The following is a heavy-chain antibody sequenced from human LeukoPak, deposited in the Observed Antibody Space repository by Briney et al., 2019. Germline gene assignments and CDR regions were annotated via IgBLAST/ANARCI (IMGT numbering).Heavy chain of an antibody. D-gene: IGHD2-15*01. J-gene: IGHJ4*02. CDR2: ISAYNGNT. Sequence: ASVTVSCKASGYTFTSYGISWVRQAPGQGLEWMGWISAYNGNTNYAQKFQGRVIMTTDTFTSTAYMELMSLRSDDTAVYYCARFLIGGGSPHYFDYWGQGTLVTVSS. V-gene: IGHV1-18*01. CDR1: GYTFTSYG. CDR3: ARFLIGGGSPHYFDY.